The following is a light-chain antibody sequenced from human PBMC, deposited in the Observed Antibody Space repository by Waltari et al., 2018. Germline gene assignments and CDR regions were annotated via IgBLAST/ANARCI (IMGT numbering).Light chain of an antibody. J-gene: IGLJ3*02. CDR3: ALYMGSGIWV. Sequence: QTVVTQEPSLSVSPGGTVTLTCALSSGSLSTTSYATWYQQTPGQAPRTLVYKANALSSGVPDHCSGSRLGNTAALTITGAQADDESDYYCALYMGSGIWVFGGGTRLTVL. V-gene: IGLV8-61*01. CDR1: SGSLSTTSY. CDR2: KAN.